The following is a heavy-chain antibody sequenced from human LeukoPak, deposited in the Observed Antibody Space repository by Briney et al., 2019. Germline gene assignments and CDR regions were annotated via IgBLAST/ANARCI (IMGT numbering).Heavy chain of an antibody. Sequence: GGSLRLSCAASGFTFSTYWMHWVRQAPGKGLVWVSRVNSDGSITTYADSVKGRFTISRDNAKNTLYLKMNSVRAEDRAVYYCAGRYSMYVWGQGTTVTVSS. CDR3: AGRYSMYV. CDR2: VNSDGSIT. CDR1: GFTFSTYW. J-gene: IGHJ6*02. V-gene: IGHV3-74*01.